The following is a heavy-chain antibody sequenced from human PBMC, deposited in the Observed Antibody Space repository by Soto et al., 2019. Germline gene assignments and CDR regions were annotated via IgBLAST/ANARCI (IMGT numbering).Heavy chain of an antibody. D-gene: IGHD2-15*01. CDR1: GYTLTELS. Sequence: ASVKVSCKVSGYTLTELSMHWVRQAPGKGLEWMGGFDPEDGETIYAQKLQGRVTMTEDTSTETAYMELSSLRSEDTAVYYCAKSGPGYCSGGSCSLNFDYWGQGTLVTVYS. CDR3: AKSGPGYCSGGSCSLNFDY. J-gene: IGHJ4*02. V-gene: IGHV1-24*01. CDR2: FDPEDGET.